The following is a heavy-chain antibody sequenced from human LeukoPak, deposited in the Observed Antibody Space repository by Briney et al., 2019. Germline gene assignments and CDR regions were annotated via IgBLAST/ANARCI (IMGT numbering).Heavy chain of an antibody. D-gene: IGHD3-16*01. CDR3: ARANTKTYYDYVWGPGYFDY. Sequence: SETLSLTCTVSGGSISNFWSWVRQPPGKGLEWIGYIYYSGSTNYNPSLKSRVTISVDTSKNQFSLKLTSVTAADTAVYYCARANTKTYYDYVWGPGYFDYWGQGTLVTVSS. J-gene: IGHJ4*02. CDR1: GGSISNF. V-gene: IGHV4-59*01. CDR2: IYYSGST.